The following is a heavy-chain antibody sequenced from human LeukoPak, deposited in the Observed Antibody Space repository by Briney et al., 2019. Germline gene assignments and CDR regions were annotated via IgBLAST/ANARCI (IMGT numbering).Heavy chain of an antibody. CDR2: ISGSADST. CDR3: ASHYDSHDAFDI. J-gene: IGHJ3*02. Sequence: GGSLRLSCAASGYTFSSYAMSWVRQALRKGVEWGSGISGSADSTYYADSVRGRFTISRDNSKNTLYLPMNNLRAEDMAVYYCASHYDSHDAFDIWGQGTMVTVSS. D-gene: IGHD3-3*01. V-gene: IGHV3-23*01. CDR1: GYTFSSYA.